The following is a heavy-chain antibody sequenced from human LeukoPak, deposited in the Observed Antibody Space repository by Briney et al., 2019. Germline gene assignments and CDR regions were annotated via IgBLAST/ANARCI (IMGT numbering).Heavy chain of an antibody. CDR1: GYTFTSYY. J-gene: IGHJ5*02. CDR3: ARGAKLERRYNWFDP. CDR2: INPSGGST. D-gene: IGHD1-1*01. V-gene: IGHV1-46*01. Sequence: ASVKVSCKASGYTFTSYYMHWVRQAPGQGLEWMGIINPSGGSTSYAQKFQGRVTMTRDTSTSTVYMELSSLRSEDTAVYYCARGAKLERRYNWFDPWGQGTLVTVSS.